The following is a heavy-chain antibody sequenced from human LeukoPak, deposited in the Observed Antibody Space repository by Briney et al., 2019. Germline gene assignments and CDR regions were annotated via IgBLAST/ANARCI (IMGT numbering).Heavy chain of an antibody. CDR1: GGSISSSSYY. D-gene: IGHD2-2*01. J-gene: IGHJ5*02. V-gene: IGHV4-39*01. CDR2: IYYSGST. CDR3: ARRGYCSSTSCYEYWFDP. Sequence: SETLSLTCTVSGGSISSSSYYWGWIRQPPGKGLEWIGIIYYSGSTYYNPSLKSRLTISVDTSKHQFSLKLSSVTATETAVHYCARRGYCSSTSCYEYWFDPWGQGTLVTVSS.